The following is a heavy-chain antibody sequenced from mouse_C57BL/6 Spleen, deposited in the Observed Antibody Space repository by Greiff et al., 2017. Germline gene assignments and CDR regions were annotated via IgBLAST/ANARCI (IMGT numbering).Heavy chain of an antibody. CDR3: ARVDYLCYFAF. D-gene: IGHD2-4*01. CDR1: GYTFTSYW. J-gene: IGHJ1*03. V-gene: IGHV1-72*01. Sequence: QVQLQQSGAELVKPGASVKLSCKASGYTFTSYWMHWVKQRPGRGLEWIGRIDPNSGGTKYNEKFKSKATLTVDKPSSPAYMQLISLTSEDSAVYYCARVDYLCYFAFWGTGTTVTVSS. CDR2: IDPNSGGT.